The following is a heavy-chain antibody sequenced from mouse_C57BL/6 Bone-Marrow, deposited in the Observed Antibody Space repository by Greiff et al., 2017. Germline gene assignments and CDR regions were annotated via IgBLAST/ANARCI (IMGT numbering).Heavy chain of an antibody. CDR2: IDPEDGET. CDR3: ASMTTVVAKGYFDV. J-gene: IGHJ1*03. V-gene: IGHV14-2*01. D-gene: IGHD1-1*01. Sequence: VQLQQSGAELVKPGASVKLSCTASGFNIKDYYMHWVKQRTEQGLEWIGRIDPEDGETKYAPKFQGKATITADTSSNTAYLQLISLTSEDTAVYYCASMTTVVAKGYFDVWGTGTTVTVSS. CDR1: GFNIKDYY.